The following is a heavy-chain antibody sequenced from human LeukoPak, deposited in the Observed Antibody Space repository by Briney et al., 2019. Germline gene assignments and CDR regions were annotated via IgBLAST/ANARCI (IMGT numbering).Heavy chain of an antibody. D-gene: IGHD2-15*01. CDR1: GGSLSSGGYY. Sequence: PSETLSLTCTVSGGSLSSGGYYWSWIRQPAGKGLEWIGRIYTNGNTNYNPSLKSRVTISVDTSKNQFSLKLSSVTAADTAVYYCARDAQGSGSPPHYYYYGMDVWGQGATVTVSS. V-gene: IGHV4-61*02. CDR2: IYTNGNT. J-gene: IGHJ6*02. CDR3: ARDAQGSGSPPHYYYYGMDV.